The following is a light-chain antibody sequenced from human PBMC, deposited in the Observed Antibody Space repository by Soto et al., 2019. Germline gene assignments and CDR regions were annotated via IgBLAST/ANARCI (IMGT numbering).Light chain of an antibody. CDR3: RSYRSSSSLV. CDR2: EVS. CDR1: SSDVGGYKY. V-gene: IGLV2-14*01. Sequence: QSALTQPASVSGSPGQSITISCTGTSSDVGGYKYVSWYRQHPGKAPKLMIYEVSNRPSGVSDRFSGSKSGNTASLTISGLQAEDEADYYCRSYRSSSSLVFGAGTKLTVL. J-gene: IGLJ2*01.